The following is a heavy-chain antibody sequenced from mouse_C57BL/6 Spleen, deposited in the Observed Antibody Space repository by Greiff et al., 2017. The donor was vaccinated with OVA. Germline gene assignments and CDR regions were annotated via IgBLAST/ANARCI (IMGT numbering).Heavy chain of an antibody. V-gene: IGHV1-26*01. Sequence: VQLQQSGPELVKPGASVKISCKASGYTFTDYHMNWVKQSHGKSLEWIGDINPNNGGTSYNQKFKGKATLTVDKSSSTAYMELRSLTSEDSAVYYCARGDGSIPLDYWGQGTTLTVSS. CDR3: ARGDGSIPLDY. J-gene: IGHJ2*01. CDR1: GYTFTDYH. CDR2: INPNNGGT. D-gene: IGHD2-3*01.